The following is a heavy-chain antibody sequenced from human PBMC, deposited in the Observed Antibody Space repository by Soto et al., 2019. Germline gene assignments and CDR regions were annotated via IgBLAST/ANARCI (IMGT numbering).Heavy chain of an antibody. V-gene: IGHV1-69*01. CDR1: GVTFSNSA. CDR3: ARRIHFSTFDY. J-gene: IGHJ4*02. Sequence: QVQLVQSGAEVKKPGSSVKVSCKASGVTFSNSAINWVRQAPGQGLEWMGGIIPTFGPATYAQKFQGRVTITADESTSTVYMEVNSVRSEDTAVYYCARRIHFSTFDYWGQGTLVTVSS. CDR2: IIPTFGPA. D-gene: IGHD3-3*02.